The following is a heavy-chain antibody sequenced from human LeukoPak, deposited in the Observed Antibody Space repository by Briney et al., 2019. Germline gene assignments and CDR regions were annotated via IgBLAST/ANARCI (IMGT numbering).Heavy chain of an antibody. Sequence: SGGSLRLSCAASGFTFSSYAMSWVRQAPGKGLEWVSSISGSGGSTYYADSVKGRFTISRDNSKNTLYLQMNSLRAEDTAVYYCAKTAGGIWFGELIYYFDYWGQGTLVTVSS. J-gene: IGHJ4*02. CDR1: GFTFSSYA. CDR2: ISGSGGST. D-gene: IGHD3-10*01. V-gene: IGHV3-23*01. CDR3: AKTAGGIWFGELIYYFDY.